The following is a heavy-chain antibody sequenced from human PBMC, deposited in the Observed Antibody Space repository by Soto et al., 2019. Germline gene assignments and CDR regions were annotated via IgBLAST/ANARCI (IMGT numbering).Heavy chain of an antibody. Sequence: ASGTLSLTCTVSGGSISSYYWSWIRPPPGKGLEWIGYIYYSGSTNYNPSLKSRVTISVDTSKNQFSPKLSSVTAADTAVYYCARAAPDTAPYNWFDPWGQGTLVTVSS. J-gene: IGHJ5*02. CDR3: ARAAPDTAPYNWFDP. CDR2: IYYSGST. D-gene: IGHD5-18*01. V-gene: IGHV4-59*01. CDR1: GGSISSYY.